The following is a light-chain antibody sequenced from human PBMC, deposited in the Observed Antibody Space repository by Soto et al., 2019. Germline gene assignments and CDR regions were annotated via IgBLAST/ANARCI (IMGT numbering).Light chain of an antibody. V-gene: IGKV3-11*01. CDR1: QSFRGL. CDR3: QQRHMWPIT. J-gene: IGKJ5*01. CDR2: DAY. Sequence: EVVLTQSPVTLSLSPGEIATLSCRASQSFRGLLAWYQQKHGQAPRLLIYDAYNRATGIPPRFSGSGSGTDFTLTISSLEPEDSAVYYCQQRHMWPITFGQGTRLEIK.